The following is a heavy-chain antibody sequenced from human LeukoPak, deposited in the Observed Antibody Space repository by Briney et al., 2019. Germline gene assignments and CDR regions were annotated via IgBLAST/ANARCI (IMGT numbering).Heavy chain of an antibody. Sequence: KSSEPLSLTCTVSGGSISRYYWTWLRQPPGKGREGIGYIYHNGATSYNLSLKCRVTISIDTSKNQFSLKVTSVTAADTAVYYCARSAATTPGCLDVWGQGTTVTVSS. J-gene: IGHJ6*02. CDR1: GGSISRYY. D-gene: IGHD4-17*01. CDR3: ARSAATTPGCLDV. CDR2: IYHNGAT. V-gene: IGHV4-59*01.